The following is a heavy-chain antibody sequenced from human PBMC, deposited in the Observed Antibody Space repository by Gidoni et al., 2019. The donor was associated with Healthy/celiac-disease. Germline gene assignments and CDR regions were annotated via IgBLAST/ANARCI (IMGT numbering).Heavy chain of an antibody. Sequence: QVQLQQSGPGLVKPSQTLSLTCAISGDSVSSNSAPWNWIRQSPSTGLEWLGRTYYRSKWYNDYAVSGKSRITINPDTSKNQFSLQLNSVTPEDTAVYYWAREFEATINYGMDVWGQGTTVTVSS. CDR2: TYYRSKWYN. CDR3: AREFEATINYGMDV. V-gene: IGHV6-1*01. D-gene: IGHD5-12*01. CDR1: GDSVSSNSAP. J-gene: IGHJ6*02.